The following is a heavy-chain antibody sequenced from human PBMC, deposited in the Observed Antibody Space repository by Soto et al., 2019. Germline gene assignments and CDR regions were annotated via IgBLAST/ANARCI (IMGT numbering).Heavy chain of an antibody. J-gene: IGHJ4*02. Sequence: GESLKISCKGSGYSFTSYWIGWVRQMPGKGLEWMGIIYPGDSDTRYSPSFQGQVTISADKSISTAYLQWSSLKASDTAMYYCARLATRSRGQWLATFDYWGQGTLVTVSS. CDR1: GYSFTSYW. CDR2: IYPGDSDT. V-gene: IGHV5-51*01. CDR3: ARLATRSRGQWLATFDY. D-gene: IGHD6-19*01.